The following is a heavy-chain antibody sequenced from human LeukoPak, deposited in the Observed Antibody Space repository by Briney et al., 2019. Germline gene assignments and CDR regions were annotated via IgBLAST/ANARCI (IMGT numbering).Heavy chain of an antibody. Sequence: PGGSLRLSCEASGLMFSNYAMSWFGQAPGRGLEWVSAVKTSAGDTYYADSVRGRFTISRDNSKSTVYLQMNSLRAEDSALYYCAKGQMATILGFDSWGQGALVTVSS. CDR1: GLMFSNYA. CDR2: VKTSAGDT. V-gene: IGHV3-23*01. J-gene: IGHJ4*02. CDR3: AKGQMATILGFDS. D-gene: IGHD5-24*01.